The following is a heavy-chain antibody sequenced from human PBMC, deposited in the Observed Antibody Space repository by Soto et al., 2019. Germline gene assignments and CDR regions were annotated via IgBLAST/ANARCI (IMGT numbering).Heavy chain of an antibody. CDR2: INHSGST. CDR1: GGSFSGYY. D-gene: IGHD3-3*01. CDR3: ARVIYSDYDFWSGYFYYYGMDV. Sequence: SETLSLTCAVYGGSFSGYYWSWIRQPPGKGLELIGEINHSGSTNYNPSLKSRVTISVDTSKNQFSLKLSSVTAADTAVYYCARVIYSDYDFWSGYFYYYGMDVWGQGTTVTVSS. J-gene: IGHJ6*02. V-gene: IGHV4-34*01.